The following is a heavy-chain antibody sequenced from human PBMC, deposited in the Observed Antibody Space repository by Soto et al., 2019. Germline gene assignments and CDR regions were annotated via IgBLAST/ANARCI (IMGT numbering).Heavy chain of an antibody. V-gene: IGHV3-23*01. CDR3: AKGLSSVGPTRPDY. CDR2: ISRSGGST. Sequence: GGSLRLSCAASGFTFSSYALSWVRQAPGKGLEWVSGISRSGGSTYYADSVKGRFTISRDNSKNTLYLQMNSLRAEDTAVYYCAKGLSSVGPTRPDYWGQGTLVTVSS. J-gene: IGHJ4*02. D-gene: IGHD3-10*02. CDR1: GFTFSSYA.